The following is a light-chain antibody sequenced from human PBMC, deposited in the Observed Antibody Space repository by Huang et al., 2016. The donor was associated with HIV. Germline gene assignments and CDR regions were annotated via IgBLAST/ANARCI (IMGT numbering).Light chain of an antibody. Sequence: EIVLKQSPAILSLSPGERATLSCRASQSVRSYLAWYQQKPGPAPRLLIYDASNRATGIPDRFSGSGSGTDFTLTISSLEPEDFAVYYCQQRSNWPLTFGGGTKVEIK. CDR3: QQRSNWPLT. CDR1: QSVRSY. J-gene: IGKJ4*01. V-gene: IGKV3-11*01. CDR2: DAS.